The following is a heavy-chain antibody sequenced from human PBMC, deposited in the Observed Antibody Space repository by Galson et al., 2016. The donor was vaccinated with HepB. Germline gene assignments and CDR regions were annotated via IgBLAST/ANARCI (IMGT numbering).Heavy chain of an antibody. CDR3: ASDSGSPGGFDY. J-gene: IGHJ4*02. CDR2: IYHTGST. CDR1: GGSISSSNW. D-gene: IGHD5-12*01. Sequence: LSLTCAVSGGSISSSNWWSWVRQPPGRGLEWIGEIYHTGSTNHNPSLKSRVTISVDKSKNQFSLKLSSVTAADTAVYYCASDSGSPGGFDYWGQGTLVTVSS. V-gene: IGHV4-4*02.